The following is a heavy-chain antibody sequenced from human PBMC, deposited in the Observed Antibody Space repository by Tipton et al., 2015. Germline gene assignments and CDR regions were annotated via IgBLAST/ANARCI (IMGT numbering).Heavy chain of an antibody. V-gene: IGHV4-38-2*01. D-gene: IGHD4-11*01. CDR3: ARGRGMRLLDS. CDR2: ISHSGNT. Sequence: TLSLTCAVSAYSISSDYYWGWIRQPPGKGLEWIGSISHSGNTYYNPSLKSRVTISVDESKNEFSLRLNSVTVADTAVYYCARGRGMRLLDSWGQGTLVTVST. CDR1: AYSISSDYY. J-gene: IGHJ4*02.